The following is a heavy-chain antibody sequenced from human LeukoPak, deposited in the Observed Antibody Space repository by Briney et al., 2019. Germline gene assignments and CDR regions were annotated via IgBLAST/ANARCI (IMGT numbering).Heavy chain of an antibody. CDR2: IYPGGSDT. CDR1: GYSFTSYW. CDR3: ARLFTMVRGVIIGRDAFDI. Sequence: GESLKISCKGSGYSFTSYWIGWVRQMPGKGLEWMGIIYPGGSDTRYSPSFQGQVTISADKSISTAYLQWSSLKASDTAMYYCARLFTMVRGVIIGRDAFDIWGQGTMVTVSS. D-gene: IGHD3-10*01. V-gene: IGHV5-51*01. J-gene: IGHJ3*02.